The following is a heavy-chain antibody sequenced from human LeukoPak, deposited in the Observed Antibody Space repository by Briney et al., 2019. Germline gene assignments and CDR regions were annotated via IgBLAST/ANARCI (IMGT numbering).Heavy chain of an antibody. CDR2: INAGNGNT. V-gene: IGHV1-3*01. Sequence: ASVKVSCKASGYTFTSYAMHWVRQAPGQRLEWMGWINAGNGNTKYSQEFQGRVTITRDTSISTAYMELSRLRSDDTAVYYCAREGPMFDSGSYSKSLGYWGQGILVTVSS. J-gene: IGHJ4*02. D-gene: IGHD3-10*01. CDR1: GYTFTSYA. CDR3: AREGPMFDSGSYSKSLGY.